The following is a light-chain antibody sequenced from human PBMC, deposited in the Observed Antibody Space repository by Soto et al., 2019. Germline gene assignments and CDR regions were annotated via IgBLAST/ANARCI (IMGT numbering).Light chain of an antibody. CDR1: QSISSSF. Sequence: ASQSISSSFLAWYQQKPGQAPRLLTYGASSRATGIPDRFSGTGSETDFTLTISRLEPEDFAVYYCQQYDNSPITFGQGARLEI. J-gene: IGKJ5*01. CDR3: QQYDNSPIT. V-gene: IGKV3-20*01. CDR2: GAS.